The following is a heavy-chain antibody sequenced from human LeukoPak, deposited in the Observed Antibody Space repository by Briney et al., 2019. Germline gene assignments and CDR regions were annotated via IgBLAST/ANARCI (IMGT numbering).Heavy chain of an antibody. D-gene: IGHD3-9*01. Sequence: GGSLQISCKGSGYRFTSYWIGWVRQMPGKGLEGMGIIYPGDSDTRYSPSFQGQVTISADKSISTAYLQWSSLKASDTAMYYCARRPAWTFDDAFDIWGQGTMVTVSS. V-gene: IGHV5-51*01. CDR3: ARRPAWTFDDAFDI. CDR2: IYPGDSDT. CDR1: GYRFTSYW. J-gene: IGHJ3*02.